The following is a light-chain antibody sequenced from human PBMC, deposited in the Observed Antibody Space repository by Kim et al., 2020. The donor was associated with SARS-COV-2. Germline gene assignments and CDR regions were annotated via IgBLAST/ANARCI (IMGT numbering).Light chain of an antibody. CDR1: QSVGSS. J-gene: IGKJ5*01. CDR2: GAS. V-gene: IGKV3-15*01. Sequence: DILMTQSPAMQSVSPGERATLSCRASQSVGSSLAWYQQKPGQSPRLLISGASTRATGIPDRFSGSGSGTEFTLTISSLQSEDFAVYYCQQYDVWPLTFGQGTRLDIK. CDR3: QQYDVWPLT.